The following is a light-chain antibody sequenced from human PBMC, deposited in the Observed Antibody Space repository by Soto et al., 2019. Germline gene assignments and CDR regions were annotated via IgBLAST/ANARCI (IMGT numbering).Light chain of an antibody. CDR3: CSYAGSSTGV. CDR2: EGS. Sequence: QSALTQPASVSGSPGQSITISCTGTSSDVGSYNLVSWYQQHPGKAPKLMIYEGSKRPSGVSNRFSGSKSGNTASLTISGLQAEDEADSYFCSYAGSSTGVFGGGTKLTVL. V-gene: IGLV2-23*01. CDR1: SSDVGSYNL. J-gene: IGLJ2*01.